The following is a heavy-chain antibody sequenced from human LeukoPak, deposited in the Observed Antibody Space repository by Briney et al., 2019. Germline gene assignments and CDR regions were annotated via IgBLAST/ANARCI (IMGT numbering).Heavy chain of an antibody. J-gene: IGHJ3*02. D-gene: IGHD3-22*01. CDR3: ARGPYSYDSSGAFDI. V-gene: IGHV4-61*02. Sequence: SETLSLTCAVSGGSISSGSYYWSWIRQPAGKGLEWIGRISSSGSTNYNPSLKSRVTISVDTSKNQFSLKLSSVTAADTAVYFCARGPYSYDSSGAFDIWGQGAMVTVSS. CDR2: ISSSGST. CDR1: GGSISSGSYY.